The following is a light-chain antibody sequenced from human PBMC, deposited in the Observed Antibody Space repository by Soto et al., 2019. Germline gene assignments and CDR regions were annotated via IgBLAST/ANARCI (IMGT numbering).Light chain of an antibody. CDR3: QQANSFPLT. Sequence: DIVMTQSPDSLAVSLGERATIKCKSSQSVLFTSNNKNYLGWFQQKPRQPLKLLLSWASTRESGVPSRFSGSGSVTDFTLTISSLQPEDFATYYCQQANSFPLTFGGGTKVEIK. J-gene: IGKJ4*01. CDR2: WAS. CDR1: QSVLFTSNNKNY. V-gene: IGKV4-1*01.